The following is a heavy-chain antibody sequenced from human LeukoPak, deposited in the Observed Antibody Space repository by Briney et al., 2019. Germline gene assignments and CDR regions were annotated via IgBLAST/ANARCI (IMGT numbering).Heavy chain of an antibody. Sequence: QSGGSLSLSCAASGFTFSSYDMHWVRQPTGKGLEWVSAIGTAGDPYYPGSVKARFTISRENAKNCLLLPMNRRRGGDTGVYYCARAYLMFRGMDGWRERTTVTVYS. V-gene: IGHV3-13*05. CDR1: GFTFSSYD. J-gene: IGHJ6*01. CDR2: IGTAGDP. CDR3: ARAYLMFRGMDG. D-gene: IGHD3-10*02.